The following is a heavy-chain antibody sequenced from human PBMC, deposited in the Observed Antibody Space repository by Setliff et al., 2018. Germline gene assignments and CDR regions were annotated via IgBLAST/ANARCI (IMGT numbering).Heavy chain of an antibody. V-gene: IGHV4-34*01. J-gene: IGHJ5*01. D-gene: IGHD3-22*01. CDR2: INYRGTT. Sequence: LSLPCAAYGGSFSGYCWNWIRQAPGKGLEWIGEINYRGTTSYTPSIKGRVTISVDTSNNLFYLKLSSVTAADTAVYFCARGPRFDYESPTYRRRFDSWGQGTAVT. CDR3: ARGPRFDYESPTYRRRFDS. CDR1: GGSFSGYC.